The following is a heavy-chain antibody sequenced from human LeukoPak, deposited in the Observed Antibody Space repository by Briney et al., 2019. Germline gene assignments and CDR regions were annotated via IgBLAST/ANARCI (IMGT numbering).Heavy chain of an antibody. J-gene: IGHJ4*02. CDR2: IRVSGGTT. CDR3: AKVMGSSSSSDY. V-gene: IGHV3-23*01. Sequence: GGSLRLSCAASGFTFSAYAMSWVRQAPGKGLEWVSGIRVSGGTTDYADSVKGRFTISRDDSKNTLYLQMNSLRAEDTAVYYCAKVMGSSSSSDYWGQGTLVTVSS. CDR1: GFTFSAYA. D-gene: IGHD6-13*01.